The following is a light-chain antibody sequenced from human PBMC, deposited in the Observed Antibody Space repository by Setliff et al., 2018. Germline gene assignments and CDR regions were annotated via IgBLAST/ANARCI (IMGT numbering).Light chain of an antibody. J-gene: IGLJ1*01. V-gene: IGLV1-44*01. CDR1: SSNIGSNT. Sequence: QSALTQPPSASGPPGQRVTISCSGSSSNIGSNTVNWYQQLPGTAPKLLIYSNNQRPSGVPDRFSGSESGTSASLAISGLQSEDEADYYCAAWDDSLNGHVFGTGTKVTVL. CDR3: AAWDDSLNGHV. CDR2: SNN.